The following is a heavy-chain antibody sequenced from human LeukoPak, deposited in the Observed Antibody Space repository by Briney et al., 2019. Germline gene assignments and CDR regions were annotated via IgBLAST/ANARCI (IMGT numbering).Heavy chain of an antibody. J-gene: IGHJ4*02. CDR1: GFTFSSYE. CDR2: ISSSGSTI. V-gene: IGHV3-48*03. CDR3: AREYYYDSSGYYYAFDY. D-gene: IGHD3-22*01. Sequence: GGSLRLSCAASGFTFSSYEMNWVRQAPGKGLEWVSYISSSGSTIYYADSVKGRFTISRDNAKNSLYLQMSSLRAEDTAVYYCAREYYYDSSGYYYAFDYWGQGTLVTVSS.